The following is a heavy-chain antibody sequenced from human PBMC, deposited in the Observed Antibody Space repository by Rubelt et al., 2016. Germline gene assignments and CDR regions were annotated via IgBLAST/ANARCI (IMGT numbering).Heavy chain of an antibody. V-gene: IGHV3-9*01. Sequence: GYADSVKGRFTISRDNAKNSLYLQMNSLRAEDTALYYCAKDYDSSGYYSYFDYWGQGTLVTVSS. CDR3: AKDYDSSGYYSYFDY. D-gene: IGHD3-22*01. J-gene: IGHJ4*02.